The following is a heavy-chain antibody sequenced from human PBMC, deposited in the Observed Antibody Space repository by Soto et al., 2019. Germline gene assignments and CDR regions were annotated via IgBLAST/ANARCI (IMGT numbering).Heavy chain of an antibody. J-gene: IGHJ4*02. V-gene: IGHV3-30*18. CDR1: GFTLSCCG. Sequence: VQVGECGGGVVQPGRSLRLSCAASGFTLSCCGMHWVRQAPGKGLEWVGVITYDGSEIHYGDSVKGRFTISRDSSENTVYLQMNSLRVEDSAVYYCAKEQSSGFYRVVDYWGQGTLVTVSP. CDR3: AKEQSSGFYRVVDY. D-gene: IGHD6-19*01. CDR2: ITYDGSEI.